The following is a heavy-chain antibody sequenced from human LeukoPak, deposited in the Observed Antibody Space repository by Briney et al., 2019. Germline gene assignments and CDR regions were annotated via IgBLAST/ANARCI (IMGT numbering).Heavy chain of an antibody. CDR2: IYYTGST. V-gene: IGHV4-59*01. Sequence: PSETLSLTCTVSGGSISNYFWSWLRQPPGKGLEWIGYIYYTGSTNYNPSLKSRVTISVGTSKNQFSLKLSSVTAADTAVYYCARPSRSISTAGAFDIWGQGTMVTVSS. CDR1: GGSISNYF. CDR3: ARPSRSISTAGAFDI. D-gene: IGHD3-10*01. J-gene: IGHJ3*02.